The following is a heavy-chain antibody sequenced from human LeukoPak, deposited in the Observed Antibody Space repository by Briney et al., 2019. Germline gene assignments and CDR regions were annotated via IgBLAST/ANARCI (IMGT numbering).Heavy chain of an antibody. CDR1: GGSITSYY. CDR2: IYYSGST. D-gene: IGHD2-15*01. J-gene: IGHJ5*02. Sequence: SETLSLTCTVSGGSITSYYWSWIRQPPGKGLEWIGYIYYSGSTNYNPPLKSRVTIPVDTSKNQFSLKLSSVTAADTAVYYCARGRGCSGGGCYSNWFDPWGQGTLVTVSS. V-gene: IGHV4-59*01. CDR3: ARGRGCSGGGCYSNWFDP.